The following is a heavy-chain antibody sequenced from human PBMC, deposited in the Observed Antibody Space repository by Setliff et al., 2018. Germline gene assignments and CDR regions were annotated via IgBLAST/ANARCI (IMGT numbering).Heavy chain of an antibody. D-gene: IGHD2-15*01. CDR2: INAANGNT. CDR3: ARGRCSGEACYGKGPYYLDF. J-gene: IGHJ4*02. V-gene: IGHV1-3*03. Sequence: ASVKVSCKASGYDFTYYSLHWVRQAPGERLEWMGWINAANGNTKYSEEFQGRVFITRDTSASTAYMELSSLRSQDMAVYYCARGRCSGEACYGKGPYYLDFWGQGTLVTVPQ. CDR1: GYDFTYYS.